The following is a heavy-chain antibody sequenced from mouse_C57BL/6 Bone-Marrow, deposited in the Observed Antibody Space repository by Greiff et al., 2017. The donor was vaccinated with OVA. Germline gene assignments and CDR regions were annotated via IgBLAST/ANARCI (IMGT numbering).Heavy chain of an antibody. CDR3: ALYGIFYWYFDV. J-gene: IGHJ1*03. CDR1: GFTFSDYG. D-gene: IGHD2-1*01. CDR2: ISSGSSTI. Sequence: EVMLVESGGGLVKPGGSLKLSCAASGFTFSDYGMHWVRQAPEQGLEWVAYISSGSSTIYYADTVKGRFTISRDNAKNTLFLQMTSLRSEDTAMYYCALYGIFYWYFDVWGTGTTVTVSS. V-gene: IGHV5-17*01.